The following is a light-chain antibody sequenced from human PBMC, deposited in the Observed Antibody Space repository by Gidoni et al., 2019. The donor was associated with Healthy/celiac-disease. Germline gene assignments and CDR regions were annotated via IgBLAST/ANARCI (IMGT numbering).Light chain of an antibody. CDR2: KAS. Sequence: DIQMTQSPSTLSASVGDSVTIPCRASQSTSSWLAWYQQKPGKAPKLLIDKASSLESGVPSRFSGSGSGTEFTLTIISLQPDDFATYYCQQYNSYPWTFGQXTKVEIK. V-gene: IGKV1-5*03. CDR1: QSTSSW. CDR3: QQYNSYPWT. J-gene: IGKJ1*01.